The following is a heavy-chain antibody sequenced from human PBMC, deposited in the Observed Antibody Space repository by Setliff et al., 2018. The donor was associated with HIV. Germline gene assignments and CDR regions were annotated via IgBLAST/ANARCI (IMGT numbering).Heavy chain of an antibody. D-gene: IGHD5-12*01. CDR1: GYMFSLYG. V-gene: IGHV7-4-1*02. J-gene: IGHJ4*02. CDR2: INTETGTP. CDR3: ARERGGYAGPDF. Sequence: ASVKVSCKTSGYMFSLYGIHWLRQAPGQNLEWMGWINTETGTPTYAPGFTGRSVLSLDTSVSAAYLEISGLVAEDSALYYCARERGGYAGPDFWGQGSLVTVSS.